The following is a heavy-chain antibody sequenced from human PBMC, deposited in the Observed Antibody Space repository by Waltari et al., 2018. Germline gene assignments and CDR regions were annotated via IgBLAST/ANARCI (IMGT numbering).Heavy chain of an antibody. CDR3: ARGGLYYDILTGYTDAFDI. J-gene: IGHJ3*02. CDR2: IYYSGST. V-gene: IGHV4-59*01. CDR1: GGSISSYS. Sequence: QVQLQESGPGLVKPSETLSLTCTVSGGSISSYSWSWIRQPPGQGLEWIGYIYYSGSTTYNPPLKSRVTISVDTSKNQFSLKLCSVTAADTAVYYCARGGLYYDILTGYTDAFDIWGQVIFFTV. D-gene: IGHD3-9*01.